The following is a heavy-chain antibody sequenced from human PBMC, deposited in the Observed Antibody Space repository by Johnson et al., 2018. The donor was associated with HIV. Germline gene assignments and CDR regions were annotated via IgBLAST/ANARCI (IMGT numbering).Heavy chain of an antibody. V-gene: IGHV3-30-3*01. D-gene: IGHD1-26*01. CDR1: GFTFSNYP. CDR2: ISFDGNNK. CDR3: AKDRGSYYFYAFDI. J-gene: IGHJ3*02. Sequence: VQLVESGGGVVQPGRSLRLSCAASGFTFSNYPMNWVRQAPGKGLEWVAVISFDGNNKYYADSVKGRFTILRDNSKNTLYLQMNSLRVEDTAVYYCAKDRGSYYFYAFDIWGQGTMVTVSS.